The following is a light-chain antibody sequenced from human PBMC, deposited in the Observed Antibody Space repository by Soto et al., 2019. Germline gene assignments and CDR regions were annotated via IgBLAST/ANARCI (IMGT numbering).Light chain of an antibody. CDR3: QQYYSNLVT. J-gene: IGKJ1*01. CDR2: WAS. V-gene: IGKV4-1*01. Sequence: DIVMTQSPDSLAVSLGERATINCKSSQSVLYSPNNKNYLAWFQQKPGQPPKLLIYWASTRESGVPDRFSGSGSGTDFTLTISSLQAEDVAVYYCQQYYSNLVTLGQGTKVDIK. CDR1: QSVLYSPNNKNY.